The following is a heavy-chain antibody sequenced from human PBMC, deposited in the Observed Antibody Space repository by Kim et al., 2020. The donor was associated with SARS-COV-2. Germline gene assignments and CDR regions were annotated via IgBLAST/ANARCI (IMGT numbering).Heavy chain of an antibody. CDR3: ARAGLSTVGPFDY. J-gene: IGHJ4*02. D-gene: IGHD1-26*01. V-gene: IGHV3-11*04. Sequence: YADSVQGRFTISRYNAKNSLYLQMNSLRAEDTAVYYCARAGLSTVGPFDYWGQGTLVTVSS.